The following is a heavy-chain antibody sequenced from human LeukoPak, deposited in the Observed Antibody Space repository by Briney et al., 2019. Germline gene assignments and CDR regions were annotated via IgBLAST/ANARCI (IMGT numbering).Heavy chain of an antibody. J-gene: IGHJ6*03. Sequence: GCSVKVSCKASGCTFSSYAMSWVRQAPGQGLEWVGRIIPIVGRTNYAHKLQGRVTITTDKSKNTAYLEMSSLSAEDTAVYYCARDQEDYMDVWGKGTTVTVSS. CDR3: ARDQEDYMDV. CDR1: GCTFSSYA. V-gene: IGHV1-69*04. CDR2: IIPIVGRT.